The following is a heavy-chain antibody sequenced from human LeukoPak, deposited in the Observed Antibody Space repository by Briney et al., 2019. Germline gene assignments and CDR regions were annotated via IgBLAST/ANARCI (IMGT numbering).Heavy chain of an antibody. Sequence: AASVKVSCKASGYTFTSYYMHWVRQAPGQGLEWMGIINPSGGSTNYAQKFQGRVTMTRDTSISTAYMELSRLRSDDTAVYYCARNIVVVTADFDYWGQGTLVTVSS. D-gene: IGHD2-21*02. CDR2: INPSGGST. V-gene: IGHV1-46*01. CDR3: ARNIVVVTADFDY. J-gene: IGHJ4*02. CDR1: GYTFTSYY.